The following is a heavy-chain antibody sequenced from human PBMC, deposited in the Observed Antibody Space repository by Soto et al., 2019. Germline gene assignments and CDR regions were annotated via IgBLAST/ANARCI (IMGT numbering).Heavy chain of an antibody. V-gene: IGHV1-46*03. CDR1: GYTFTSYY. CDR3: ARTPDTTPYCSGGSCYSGGPYYMDV. J-gene: IGHJ6*03. Sequence: ASVKVSCKASGYTFTSYYMHWVRQAPGQGLEWMGIINPSGGSTSYAQKFQGRVTMTRDTSTSTVYMELSSLRSEDTAVYYCARTPDTTPYCSGGSCYSGGPYYMDVWGKGTTVTVSS. CDR2: INPSGGST. D-gene: IGHD2-15*01.